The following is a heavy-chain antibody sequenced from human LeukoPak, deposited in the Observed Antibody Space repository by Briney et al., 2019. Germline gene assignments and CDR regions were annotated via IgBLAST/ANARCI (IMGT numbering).Heavy chain of an antibody. CDR3: ARENWEKYDDFWSGYLTD. CDR1: GFIFNSHY. CDR2: IRQDGGAT. D-gene: IGHD3-3*01. Sequence: GGSLRLSCAASGFIFNSHYMSWVRQAPEKGLEWVATIRQDGGATYSVDSVKGRFTISRDNANNALYLQMNNLGAEDTAVYYCARENWEKYDDFWSGYLTDWGQGTLVTVSS. J-gene: IGHJ1*01. V-gene: IGHV3-7*01.